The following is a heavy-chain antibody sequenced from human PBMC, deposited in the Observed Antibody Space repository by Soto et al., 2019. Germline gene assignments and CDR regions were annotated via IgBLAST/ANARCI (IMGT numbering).Heavy chain of an antibody. D-gene: IGHD6-6*01. J-gene: IGHJ4*02. CDR3: ARGIAARMYYFDY. CDR1: GGGFSSYT. CDR2: IIPILGIA. Sequence: SVKVSWKAAGGGFSSYTVGWVRKAPGQGLEWMGRIIPILGIANYAQKFQGRVTITADKSTSTAYMELSSLRSEDTAVYYCARGIAARMYYFDYWGQGTLVTVSS. V-gene: IGHV1-69*02.